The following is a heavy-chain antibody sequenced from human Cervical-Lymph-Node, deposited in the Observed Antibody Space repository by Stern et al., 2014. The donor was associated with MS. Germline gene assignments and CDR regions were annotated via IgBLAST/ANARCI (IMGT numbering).Heavy chain of an antibody. CDR3: ATDRDDFRSGYSAPTKGYGLDV. D-gene: IGHD3-3*01. CDR1: GYTLTELS. J-gene: IGHJ6*02. V-gene: IGHV1-24*01. CDR2: FDPEDGET. Sequence: VQLLQSGAEVKKPGASVKVSCKVSGYTLTELSMHWVRQAPGKGLEWMGGFDPEDGETIYAQKFQGRVTMTEDTSTDTACMELSSLRSEDTAVYYCATDRDDFRSGYSAPTKGYGLDVWGQGTTVTVTS.